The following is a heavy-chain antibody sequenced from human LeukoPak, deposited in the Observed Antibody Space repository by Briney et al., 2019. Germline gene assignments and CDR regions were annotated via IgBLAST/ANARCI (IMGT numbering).Heavy chain of an antibody. CDR3: ARGVGSGYTDY. Sequence: SETLSLTCTVSGGSISSYYWSWIRQPPGKGLEWIGYIYYSGSTNYNPSLKSRVTISVDTSKNQFSLKLSSVTAADTAVYYCARGVGSGYTDYWGQGALVTVSS. CDR1: GGSISSYY. J-gene: IGHJ4*02. CDR2: IYYSGST. V-gene: IGHV4-59*01. D-gene: IGHD3-22*01.